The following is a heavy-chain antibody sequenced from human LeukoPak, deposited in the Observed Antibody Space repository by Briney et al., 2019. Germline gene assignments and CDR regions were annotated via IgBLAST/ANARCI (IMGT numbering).Heavy chain of an antibody. CDR3: VRADPVDH. CDR1: GYTFTSYG. CDR2: ISSNTGGT. J-gene: IGHJ4*02. V-gene: IGHV1-18*01. Sequence: GASVKVSCKASGYTFTSYGISWVRQAPGQGLEWMGWISSNTGGTRIAQKFQDRVTMTRDTSIRTVYIELRSLRFDDTAIYYCVRADPVDHWGQGTHIIVSS.